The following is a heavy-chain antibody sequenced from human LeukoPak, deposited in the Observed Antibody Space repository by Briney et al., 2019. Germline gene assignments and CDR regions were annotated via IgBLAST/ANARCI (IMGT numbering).Heavy chain of an antibody. CDR1: GFTFSSYA. D-gene: IGHD1-26*01. CDR3: AKDQGAEWELRRLLHYFDY. J-gene: IGHJ4*02. CDR2: ISGSGGST. V-gene: IGHV3-23*01. Sequence: GGSLRLSSAASGFTFSSYAMSWVRQAPGKGLEWVSAISGSGGSTYYADSVKGRFTISRDNSKNTLYLQMNSLRAEDTAVYYCAKDQGAEWELRRLLHYFDYWGQGTLVTVSS.